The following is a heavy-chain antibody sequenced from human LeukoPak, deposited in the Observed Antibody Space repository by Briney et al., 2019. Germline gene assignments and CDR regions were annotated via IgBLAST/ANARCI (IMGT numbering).Heavy chain of an antibody. CDR2: IWYGGSNK. D-gene: IGHD6-19*01. V-gene: IGHV3-33*01. J-gene: IGHJ3*02. CDR3: TTDSSGWDDAFDI. Sequence: GRSLRLSCAASGFTFSSYGMHWVRQAPGKGLEWVAVIWYGGSNKYYADSVKGRFTISRDNSKNTLYLQMNSLRAEDTAVYYCTTDSSGWDDAFDIWGQGTMVTVSS. CDR1: GFTFSSYG.